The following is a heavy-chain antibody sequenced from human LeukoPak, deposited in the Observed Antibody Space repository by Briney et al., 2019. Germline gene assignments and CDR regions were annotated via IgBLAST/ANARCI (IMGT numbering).Heavy chain of an antibody. J-gene: IGHJ4*02. CDR1: GFTFSGYP. CDR2: ISTSSSYM. Sequence: GGSLRLSCAASGFTFSGYPMNWVRQAPGKGLEWVSSISTSSSYMYYADSVKGRFTISRDNAKNSLYLQMNSLRAEDTAVYYCARYYSGYDYWGQGTLVTVSS. CDR3: ARYYSGYDY. D-gene: IGHD5-12*01. V-gene: IGHV3-21*01.